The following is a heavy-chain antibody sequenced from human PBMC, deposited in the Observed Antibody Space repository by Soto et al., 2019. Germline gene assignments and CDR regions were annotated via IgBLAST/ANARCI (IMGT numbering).Heavy chain of an antibody. CDR2: ISGSGAIT. CDR1: GFTFGSYA. CDR3: AKDLTTVTLRWFDP. V-gene: IGHV3-23*01. D-gene: IGHD4-17*01. J-gene: IGHJ5*02. Sequence: EVQLLESGGGLVQPGGSLRLSCAASGFTFGSYAMSWVRQAPGKGLEWVSAISGSGAITYYADSVKGRFTISRDNSKNTLYLQMNSLRAEDTAVYYCAKDLTTVTLRWFDPWGQGTLVTVSS.